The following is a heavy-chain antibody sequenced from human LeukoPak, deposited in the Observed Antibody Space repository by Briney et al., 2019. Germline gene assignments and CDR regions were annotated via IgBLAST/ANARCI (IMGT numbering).Heavy chain of an antibody. J-gene: IGHJ4*02. CDR1: GFTFSSYG. V-gene: IGHV3-30*03. CDR3: VRGPPVDY. CDR2: ISCDGSNK. Sequence: GTSLRLSCAASGFTFSSYGMHWVRQAPGKGLEWVAVISCDGSNKYYADSVKGRLTISRDNSRNTLYLQMNSLRAEDTAVYYCVRGPPVDYWGQGTLVTVSS.